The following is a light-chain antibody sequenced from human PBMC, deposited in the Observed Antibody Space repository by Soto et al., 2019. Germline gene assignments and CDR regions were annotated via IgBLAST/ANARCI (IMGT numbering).Light chain of an antibody. CDR2: AAS. Sequence: DIQMTQSPSSLSASVGDRVTITCRASQSISSYLNWYQQKPGKAPKLLIYAASSLQSGVPSRFSGSGSGTEFTLTISSLQSEDFAIYYCQQHNSFSITFGQGTRLEIK. CDR3: QQHNSFSIT. CDR1: QSISSY. V-gene: IGKV1-39*01. J-gene: IGKJ5*01.